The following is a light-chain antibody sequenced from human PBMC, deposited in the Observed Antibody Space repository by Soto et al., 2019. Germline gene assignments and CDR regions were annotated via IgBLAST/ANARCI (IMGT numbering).Light chain of an antibody. CDR2: STN. V-gene: IGLV8-61*01. CDR3: VLYMGSGIWV. J-gene: IGLJ3*02. CDR1: SGSVSTSYY. Sequence: QTVVTQEPSFSVSPGGTVTLTCGLSSGSVSTSYYPSWYQQTPGQAPRTLIYSTNPRSSGVPGRFSGSILGNKAALTITGAQADDQADYYGVLYMGSGIWVFGGGTKVTVL.